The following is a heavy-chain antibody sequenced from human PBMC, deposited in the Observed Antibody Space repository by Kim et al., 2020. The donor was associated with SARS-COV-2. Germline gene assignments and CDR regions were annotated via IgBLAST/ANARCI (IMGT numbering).Heavy chain of an antibody. CDR1: GGSISSSSYY. V-gene: IGHV4-39*01. CDR2: IYYSGST. Sequence: SETLSLTCTVSGGSISSSSYYWGRIRQPPGKGLEWIGSIYYSGSTYYNPSLKSRVTISVDTSKNQFSLKLSSVTAADTAVYYCARRTYGDSSWYFDLWGRGTLVTVSS. CDR3: ARRTYGDSSWYFDL. J-gene: IGHJ2*01. D-gene: IGHD4-17*01.